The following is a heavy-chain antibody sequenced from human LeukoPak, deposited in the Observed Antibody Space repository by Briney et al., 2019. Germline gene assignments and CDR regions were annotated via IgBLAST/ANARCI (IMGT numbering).Heavy chain of an antibody. CDR3: ARDTSGYSGS. CDR2: IDRDGSNT. Sequence: PGGSLRLSCAASGFTFSSYWMHWVRQAPGKGLVWVSRIDRDGSNTRYADSVKGRFTISRDNAKNTLYLQMTSLRAEDTAVYYCARDTSGYSGSWGQGTLVTAPS. V-gene: IGHV3-74*01. D-gene: IGHD3-22*01. CDR1: GFTFSSYW. J-gene: IGHJ5*02.